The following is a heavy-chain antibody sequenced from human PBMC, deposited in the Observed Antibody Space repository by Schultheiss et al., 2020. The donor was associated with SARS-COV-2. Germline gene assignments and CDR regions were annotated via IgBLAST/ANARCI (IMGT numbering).Heavy chain of an antibody. Sequence: GGSLRLSCAASGFTFSSYAMSWVRQAPGKGLEWVSAISGSGGSTYYADSVKGRFTISRDNSKNTLYLQMNSLRAEDTAVYYCAKGSPYYDILTGYFDFDYWGQGTLVTVSS. CDR2: ISGSGGST. J-gene: IGHJ4*02. CDR1: GFTFSSYA. V-gene: IGHV3-23*01. D-gene: IGHD3-9*01. CDR3: AKGSPYYDILTGYFDFDY.